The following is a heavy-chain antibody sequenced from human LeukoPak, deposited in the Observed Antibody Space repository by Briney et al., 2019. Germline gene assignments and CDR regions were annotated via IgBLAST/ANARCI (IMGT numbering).Heavy chain of an antibody. CDR2: IYYSGST. CDR3: ARVIPSSGVGYMDV. CDR1: GGSISSSSYY. Sequence: PSETLSLTCTVSGGSISSSSYYWGWIRQPPGKGLEWIGSIYYSGSTYYNPSLKSRVTISVDTSKNQFSLKLSSVTAADTAVYYCARVIPSSGVGYMDVWGKGTTVTVSS. V-gene: IGHV4-39*01. D-gene: IGHD3-10*01. J-gene: IGHJ6*03.